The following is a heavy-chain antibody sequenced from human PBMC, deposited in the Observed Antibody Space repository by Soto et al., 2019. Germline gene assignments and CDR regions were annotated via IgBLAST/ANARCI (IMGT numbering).Heavy chain of an antibody. D-gene: IGHD3-3*01. CDR1: GGSISSGGYS. Sequence: WETLSLTCAVSGGSISSGGYSWSWIRQPPGKGLEWIGYIYYSGSTNYNPSLKSRVTISVDTSKNQFSLKLSSVTAADTAVYYCARGRVTIFGVVIKEVNWFDPWGQGTLVTAPQ. J-gene: IGHJ5*02. V-gene: IGHV4-61*08. CDR2: IYYSGST. CDR3: ARGRVTIFGVVIKEVNWFDP.